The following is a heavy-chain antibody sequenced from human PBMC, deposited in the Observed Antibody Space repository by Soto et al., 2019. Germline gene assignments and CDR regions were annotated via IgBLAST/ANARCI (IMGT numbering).Heavy chain of an antibody. J-gene: IGHJ4*02. CDR1: GFTFSTYW. V-gene: IGHV3-74*01. Sequence: EVQLVESGGALVQPGGSLRLSCAASGFTFSTYWMHWVRQAPGEGLVWVSRVNPDGRSTSYADSVRGRFTVSRDNAKNTVYLQMNSLRAEDTAVYYCTRATAVSFDSWGQGTLVTVSS. CDR2: VNPDGRST. CDR3: TRATAVSFDS. D-gene: IGHD2-2*01.